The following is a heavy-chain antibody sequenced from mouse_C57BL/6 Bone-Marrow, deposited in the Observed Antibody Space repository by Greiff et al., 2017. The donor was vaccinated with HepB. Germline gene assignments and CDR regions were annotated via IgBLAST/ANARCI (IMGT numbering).Heavy chain of an antibody. CDR3: ARSAGDPDVLFAY. CDR2: IDPSDSYT. CDR1: GYTFTSYW. D-gene: IGHD2-3*01. J-gene: IGHJ3*01. Sequence: QVQLQQPGAELVRPGSSVKLSCKASGYTFTSYWMHWVKQRPIQGLEWIGNIDPSDSYTHYNQKFKDKATLTVDKSSSTAYMQLSSLTSEDAAVYYCARSAGDPDVLFAYWGQGTLVTVSA. V-gene: IGHV1-52*01.